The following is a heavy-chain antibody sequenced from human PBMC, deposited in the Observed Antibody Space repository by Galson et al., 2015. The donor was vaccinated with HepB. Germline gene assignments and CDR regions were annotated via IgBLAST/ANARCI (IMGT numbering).Heavy chain of an antibody. Sequence: SVKVSCKVSGYTLTELSMHWVRQAPGKGLEWMGGFDPEDGETIYAQKFQGRVTMTRDTSTSTAYMELRSLRSDDTAVYYCARDLYYYDSSGYYSDVFDIWGQGTMVTVSS. CDR1: GYTLTELS. J-gene: IGHJ3*02. CDR2: FDPEDGET. CDR3: ARDLYYYDSSGYYSDVFDI. V-gene: IGHV1-24*01. D-gene: IGHD3-22*01.